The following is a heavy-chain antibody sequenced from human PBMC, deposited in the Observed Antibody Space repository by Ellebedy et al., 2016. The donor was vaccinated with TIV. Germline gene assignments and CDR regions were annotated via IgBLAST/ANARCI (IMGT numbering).Heavy chain of an antibody. D-gene: IGHD3-10*01. CDR1: GFSLSNYY. V-gene: IGHV3-7*01. CDR2: IIQDGSEK. Sequence: PGGSLRLSCAASGFSLSNYYMTWARQSPGRGLEWVANIIQDGSEKHYVDSVKGRFTISRDNAKNSIYLQMNSLRAEDTAVYYCVRKFYFSGSYYGEYWGQGTLVTVSS. J-gene: IGHJ4*02. CDR3: VRKFYFSGSYYGEY.